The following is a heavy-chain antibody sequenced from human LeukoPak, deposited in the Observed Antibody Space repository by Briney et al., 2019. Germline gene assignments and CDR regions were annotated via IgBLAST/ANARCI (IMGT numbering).Heavy chain of an antibody. CDR2: INHSGST. CDR1: GGSFSGYY. CDR3: ARGRKVDSTNFDY. J-gene: IGHJ4*02. D-gene: IGHD2-8*01. Sequence: PSETLSLTCAVYGGSFSGYYWSWIRQPPGKGLEWIGEINHSGSTNYNPSLKSRVTTSVDTSKNQFSLKLSSVTAADTAVYYCARGRKVDSTNFDYWGQGTLVTVSS. V-gene: IGHV4-34*01.